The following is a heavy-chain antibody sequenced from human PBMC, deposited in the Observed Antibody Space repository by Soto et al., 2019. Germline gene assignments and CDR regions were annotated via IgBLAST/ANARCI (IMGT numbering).Heavy chain of an antibody. J-gene: IGHJ4*02. CDR2: IYYTGNT. V-gene: IGHV4-31*03. CDR3: ARSVAGSSFDY. CDR1: GSSVSSGSYY. D-gene: IGHD2-15*01. Sequence: SETLSLTCTVSGSSVSSGSYYWSWIRQHPGRGLEWIGYIYYTGNTYYNPSLKSRLAISVDTSKNQFSLKLTSVTAADTAVYYCARSVAGSSFDYWGQGTLVTVSS.